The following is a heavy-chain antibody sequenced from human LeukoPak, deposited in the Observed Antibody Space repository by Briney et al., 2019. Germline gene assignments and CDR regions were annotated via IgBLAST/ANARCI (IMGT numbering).Heavy chain of an antibody. D-gene: IGHD4-17*01. CDR1: GFTFSSYW. J-gene: IGHJ6*03. V-gene: IGHV3-74*01. CDR2: INSDGSST. CDR3: ARDGTTVTAGSYYYYYMDV. Sequence: GGSLRLSCAASGFTFSSYWMHWVRQAPGKGLVWVSRINSDGSSTSYADSVKGRFTISRDNAKNTLYLQMNSLRAEDTAVYYCARDGTTVTAGSYYYYYMDVWGKGTTVTVSS.